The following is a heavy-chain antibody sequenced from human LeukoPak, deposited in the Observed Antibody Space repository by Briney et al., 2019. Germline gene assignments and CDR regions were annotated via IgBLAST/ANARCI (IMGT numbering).Heavy chain of an antibody. D-gene: IGHD6-19*01. V-gene: IGHV3-48*01. CDR2: ISSSSSTI. CDR1: GFTFSSYS. Sequence: PGGSLRLSCAASGFTFSSYSMNWVRQAPGKGLEWVSYISSSSSTIYYADSVKGRFTISRDNAKNSLYLQMNSLRAEDTAVYYCARSRIAVAGIGRPFDYWGQGTLVTVSS. CDR3: ARSRIAVAGIGRPFDY. J-gene: IGHJ4*02.